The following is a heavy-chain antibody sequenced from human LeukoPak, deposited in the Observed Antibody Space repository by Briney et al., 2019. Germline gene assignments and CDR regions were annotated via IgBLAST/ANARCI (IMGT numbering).Heavy chain of an antibody. CDR2: ISYDGSNK. D-gene: IGHD4-17*01. CDR1: GFIFSSYG. CDR3: AKGPLLYGDYGDHYYFDY. V-gene: IGHV3-30*18. J-gene: IGHJ4*02. Sequence: GGSLRLSCAASGFIFSSYGMHWVRQAPGKGLEWVALISYDGSNKNHADSVKGRFTISRDNSKKTLYLQMNSLRAEDTAVYYCAKGPLLYGDYGDHYYFDYWGQGTLVTVSS.